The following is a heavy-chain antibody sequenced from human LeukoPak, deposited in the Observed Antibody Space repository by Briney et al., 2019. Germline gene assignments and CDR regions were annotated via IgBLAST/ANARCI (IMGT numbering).Heavy chain of an antibody. CDR2: IYPGDSDT. V-gene: IGHV5-51*01. J-gene: IGHJ6*03. D-gene: IGHD3-16*01. CDR1: GYSFTSYW. CDR3: ARHRGAAPTDYYYMDV. Sequence: GESLKISCKGSGYSFTSYWIGWVRQMPGKGLEWMGIIYPGDSDTRYSPSFQGQVTISADKSISTAYLQWSSLKASDTAMYYCARHRGAAPTDYYYMDVWGKGTTVTVSS.